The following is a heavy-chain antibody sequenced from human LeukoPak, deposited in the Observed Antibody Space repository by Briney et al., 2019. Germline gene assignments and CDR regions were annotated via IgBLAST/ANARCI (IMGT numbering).Heavy chain of an antibody. Sequence: GGSLRLSCVASGFTFSNHWMHWVRQAPGKGLVWVSRVSGDGGSTTYVDSVKGQFTISRDNAKNTLYLQMNSLRSEDTAVYYCARGWPRGAFDIWGQGTMVTVSS. V-gene: IGHV3-74*01. CDR2: VSGDGGST. CDR1: GFTFSNHW. J-gene: IGHJ3*02. CDR3: ARGWPRGAFDI. D-gene: IGHD1-26*01.